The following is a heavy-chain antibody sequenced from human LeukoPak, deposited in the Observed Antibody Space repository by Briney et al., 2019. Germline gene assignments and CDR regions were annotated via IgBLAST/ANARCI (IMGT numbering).Heavy chain of an antibody. V-gene: IGHV1-2*04. CDR1: GYTFTGYY. D-gene: IGHD1-26*01. CDR2: INPNSGGT. J-gene: IGHJ4*02. Sequence: GASAKVSCKASGYTFTGYYMHWVRQAPGQGLEWMGWINPNSGGTNYAQKFQGWVTMTRDTSISTAYMELSRLRSDDTAVYYCARDEGSGSYFDFDYWGQGTLVTVSS. CDR3: ARDEGSGSYFDFDY.